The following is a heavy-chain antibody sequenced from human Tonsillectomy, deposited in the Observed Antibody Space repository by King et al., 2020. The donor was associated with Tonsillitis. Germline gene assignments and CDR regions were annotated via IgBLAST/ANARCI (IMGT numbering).Heavy chain of an antibody. D-gene: IGHD5-18*01. CDR3: ARDYWGYSYGGGFDY. Sequence: VQLVESGGGVVQPGRSLRLSCAASGFTFSSYAMHWVRQAPGKGLEWVAVISYDGSNKYYADSVKGRFTISRDNSKNTLYLQMNSLSAEDTAVYYCARDYWGYSYGGGFDYWGQGTLVTVSS. J-gene: IGHJ4*02. V-gene: IGHV3-30*01. CDR2: ISYDGSNK. CDR1: GFTFSSYA.